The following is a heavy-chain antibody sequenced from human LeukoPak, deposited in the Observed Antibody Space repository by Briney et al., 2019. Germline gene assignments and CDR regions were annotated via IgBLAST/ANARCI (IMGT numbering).Heavy chain of an antibody. CDR3: ARTGYSSGWYGSFDI. CDR2: IYPGDSDT. D-gene: IGHD6-19*01. Sequence: GESLKISCKGSGYSFPNYWIGWVRQMPGKGLEWIGIIYPGDSDTRYSPSFQGQVTISADKSIITAYLQWSSLKASDTAMYYCARTGYSSGWYGSFDIWGQGTLVTVSS. V-gene: IGHV5-51*01. J-gene: IGHJ3*02. CDR1: GYSFPNYW.